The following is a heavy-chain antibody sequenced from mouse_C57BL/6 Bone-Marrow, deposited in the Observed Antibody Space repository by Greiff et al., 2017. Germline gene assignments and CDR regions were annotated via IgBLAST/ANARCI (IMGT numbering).Heavy chain of an antibody. V-gene: IGHV1-69*01. CDR3: ARNAIYYDYDGDFDY. CDR2: IDPSDSYT. Sequence: VQLQQPGAELVMPGASVKLSCKASGYTFTSYWMHWVKQRPGQGLEWIGEIDPSDSYTNYNQKFKGKSTLTVDKSSSTAYMQLSSLTSEDSAVYYCARNAIYYDYDGDFDYWGQGTTLTVSS. CDR1: GYTFTSYW. D-gene: IGHD2-4*01. J-gene: IGHJ2*01.